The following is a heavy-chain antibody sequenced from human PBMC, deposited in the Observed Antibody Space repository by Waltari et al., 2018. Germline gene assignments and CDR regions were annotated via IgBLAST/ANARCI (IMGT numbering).Heavy chain of an antibody. V-gene: IGHV3-21*01. CDR1: GFSFSSYS. CDR2: ISSSTTYI. CDR3: VSGGWGFYFDY. J-gene: IGHJ4*02. D-gene: IGHD7-27*01. Sequence: EVQLVESGGGLVKPGGSLRLSCGASGFSFSSYSMNWVRQAPGKRLEWVSSISSSTTYIHYADSVKGRFTISRDNAKNSLYLQMNSLRVEDTAVYYCVSGGWGFYFDYWGQGTVVTVSS.